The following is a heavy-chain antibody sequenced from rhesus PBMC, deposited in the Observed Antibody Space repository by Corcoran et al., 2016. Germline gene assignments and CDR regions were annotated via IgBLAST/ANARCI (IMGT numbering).Heavy chain of an antibody. V-gene: IGHV4S11*01. D-gene: IGHD4-17*01. Sequence: QVQLQESGRGLVRPVETLSLTCAVSGGSISSYYWRWIRQPPGKGLEWFGYMYGSSTPHTDNPSSMSRFTRPVVKSKNQFSVMRSRVAAADTSVYYCARDTPAYGNPIRFYFWGQGLRVPGPS. CDR3: ARDTPAYGNPIRFYF. CDR2: MYGSSTPH. J-gene: IGHJ3*01. CDR1: GGSISSYY.